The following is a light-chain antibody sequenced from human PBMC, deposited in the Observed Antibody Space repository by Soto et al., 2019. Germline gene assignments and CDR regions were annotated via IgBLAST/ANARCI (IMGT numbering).Light chain of an antibody. CDR2: AAS. CDR1: QGIGND. CDR3: LQDYNFPWT. V-gene: IGKV1-6*01. J-gene: IGKJ1*01. Sequence: AIQMTQPPSSLSASLGDRVTITCRASQGIGNDLGWYQQKPGNAPRLLIYAASTLQSGVPSRFIGSGSGTDFTLTVTSLQPEDAETYYCLQDYNFPWTFGQGTKVDIK.